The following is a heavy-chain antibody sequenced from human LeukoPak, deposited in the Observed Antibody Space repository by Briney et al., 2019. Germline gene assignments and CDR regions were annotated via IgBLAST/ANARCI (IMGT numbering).Heavy chain of an antibody. CDR3: ARYINWGDRPDS. V-gene: IGHV4-4*07. J-gene: IGHJ4*02. Sequence: SETLSLTCTVSGGSISSYYWSWIRQPAGKGLEWIGRIYTSGSTNYNPSLKSRVTISVDTSKNQFSLKLSSVTAADTALYYCARYINWGDRPDSWGQGTLVTVSS. CDR2: IYTSGST. CDR1: GGSISSYY. D-gene: IGHD7-27*01.